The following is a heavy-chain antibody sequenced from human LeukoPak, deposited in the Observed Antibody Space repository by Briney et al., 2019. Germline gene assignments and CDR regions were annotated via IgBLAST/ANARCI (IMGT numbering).Heavy chain of an antibody. V-gene: IGHV3-23*01. CDR1: GFTFSSYG. CDR2: ISGSGGST. J-gene: IGHJ3*02. D-gene: IGHD1-26*01. CDR3: ARDGAGGSRNDVFDI. Sequence: PGGSLRLSCAASGFTFSSYGMSWVRKAPGKGLEWVSAISGSGGSTYYADSVKGRFTISRDNAKNSLYLQMNSLRAEDTAVYYCARDGAGGSRNDVFDIWGQGTMVTVSS.